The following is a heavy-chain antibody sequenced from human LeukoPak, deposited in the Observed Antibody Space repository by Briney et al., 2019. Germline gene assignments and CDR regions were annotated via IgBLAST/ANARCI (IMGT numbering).Heavy chain of an antibody. CDR1: GGTFSSYA. Sequence: GASVKASCKASGGTFSSYAISWVRQAPGQGLEWMGGIIPIFGTANYAQKFQGRVTITADKSTSTAYMELSSLRSEDAAVYYCARGMEPYYYMDVWGKGTTVTVSS. V-gene: IGHV1-69*06. CDR3: ARGMEPYYYMDV. CDR2: IIPIFGTA. D-gene: IGHD1-26*01. J-gene: IGHJ6*03.